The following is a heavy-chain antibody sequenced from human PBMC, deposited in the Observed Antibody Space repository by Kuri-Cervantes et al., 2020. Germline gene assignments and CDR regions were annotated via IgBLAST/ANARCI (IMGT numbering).Heavy chain of an antibody. V-gene: IGHV1-46*01. D-gene: IGHD1-1*01. CDR2: INPSGGST. CDR3: ARDSRGSGDNWGWFDY. Sequence: ASVKVSCKASGYTFTSHYMHWVRQAPGQGLEWMGIINPSGGSTSYVQKFQGRVTMTRDTSTSTVYMELSNLRSEDTAVYYCARDSRGSGDNWGWFDYWGQGTLVTVSS. CDR1: GYTFTSHY. J-gene: IGHJ4*02.